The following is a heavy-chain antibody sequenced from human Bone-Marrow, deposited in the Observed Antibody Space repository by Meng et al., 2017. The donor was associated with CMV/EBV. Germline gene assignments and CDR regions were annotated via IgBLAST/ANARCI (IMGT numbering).Heavy chain of an antibody. CDR3: AREKKAEYYDFWSGYSDNWFDP. Sequence: YYMSWIRQAPGKGLEWVSYISSSSSYTNSADSVKGRFTISRDNAKNSLYLQMNSLRAEDTAVYYCAREKKAEYYDFWSGYSDNWFDPWGQGTLVTVSS. CDR2: ISSSSSYT. CDR1: YY. D-gene: IGHD3-3*01. J-gene: IGHJ5*02. V-gene: IGHV3-11*06.